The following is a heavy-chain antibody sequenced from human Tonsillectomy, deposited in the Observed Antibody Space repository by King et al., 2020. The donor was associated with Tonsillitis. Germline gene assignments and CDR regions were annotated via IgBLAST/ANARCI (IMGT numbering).Heavy chain of an antibody. D-gene: IGHD3-3*01. CDR2: IIPVFGTV. Sequence: VQLVESGAEVKKPGSSVKVSCKVSGDTFRSSPINWVRQAPGQGLEWMGGIIPVFGTVNNTQKFQGRVTITADESINTAYMELSSLRSEDTAVYYCARGGREGDFWSAFWGDFVYWGQGTLVTVSS. J-gene: IGHJ4*02. CDR3: ARGGREGDFWSAFWGDFVY. CDR1: GDTFRSSP. V-gene: IGHV1-69*01.